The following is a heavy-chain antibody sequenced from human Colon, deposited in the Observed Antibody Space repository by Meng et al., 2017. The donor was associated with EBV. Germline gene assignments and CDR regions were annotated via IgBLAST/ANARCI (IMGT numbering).Heavy chain of an antibody. Sequence: GQLQESGPGLWKPFQTLSLTCPVSGGSISSGGYYWSWIRQHPGKGLEWIGYIYYSGSTYYNPSLKSRVTISIDTSKNQFSLKLSSVTAADTAVYYCARGPSRWLQFSFDYWGQGTLVTVSS. D-gene: IGHD5-24*01. J-gene: IGHJ4*02. CDR3: ARGPSRWLQFSFDY. CDR1: GGSISSGGYY. V-gene: IGHV4-31*03. CDR2: IYYSGST.